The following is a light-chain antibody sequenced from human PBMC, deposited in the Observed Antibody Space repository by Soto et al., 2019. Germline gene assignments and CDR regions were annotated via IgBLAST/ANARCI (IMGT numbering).Light chain of an antibody. J-gene: IGLJ2*01. CDR2: EVS. V-gene: IGLV2-8*01. CDR3: TSLRV. Sequence: QSALTQPPSASGSPGQSVTISCTGTSSDVGGYNYVSWYQQHPGKAPKLMIYEVSKRPSGVPDRFSGSKSGNTASLTVSGLQAXDEADYYCTSLRVFGGGTKLTVL. CDR1: SSDVGGYNY.